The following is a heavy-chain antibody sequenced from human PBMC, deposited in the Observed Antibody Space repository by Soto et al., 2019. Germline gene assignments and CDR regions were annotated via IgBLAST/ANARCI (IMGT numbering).Heavy chain of an antibody. CDR1: GYTFTSYG. D-gene: IGHD2-2*02. CDR2: ISAYNGNT. V-gene: IGHV1-18*01. J-gene: IGHJ6*01. Sequence: ASVKVSCRASGYTFTSYGSSGVRQAPGQGLEWMGWISAYNGNTNYAQKLQGRVTMTTDTSTSTAYMELRSLRSDDTAVYYCAVVSCTSTSCYRHDYYYYYGMDFFGQRTTVAVCS. CDR3: AVVSCTSTSCYRHDYYYYYGMDF.